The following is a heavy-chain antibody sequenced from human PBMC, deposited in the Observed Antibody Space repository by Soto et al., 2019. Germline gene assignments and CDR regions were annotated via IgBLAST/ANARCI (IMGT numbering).Heavy chain of an antibody. Sequence: GSLRLSCAASGFTFSSYAMSWVRQAPGKGLEWVSAISGSDGSTYYADSVKGRFTISRDNSKNTLYLQMNSLRAEDTAVYYCAKAIGTKSYYYDSSGYYFDYWGQGTLVTVSS. D-gene: IGHD3-22*01. J-gene: IGHJ4*02. CDR2: ISGSDGST. V-gene: IGHV3-23*01. CDR3: AKAIGTKSYYYDSSGYYFDY. CDR1: GFTFSSYA.